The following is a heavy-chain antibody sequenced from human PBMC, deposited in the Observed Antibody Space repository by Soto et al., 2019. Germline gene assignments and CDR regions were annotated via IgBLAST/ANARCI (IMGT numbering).Heavy chain of an antibody. CDR1: GGSFSDYA. V-gene: IGHV1-69*13. J-gene: IGHJ4*02. CDR3: ARDRAPRGWSYLDL. Sequence: SVRVSCKAFGGSFSDYAISWVGQAPGQGLEWMGGIIPIFGTPNYAQKFQEGVTFTAHESTNTAYMELSRLTSEDTAVYYCARDRAPRGWSYLDLWGQGTQVTVSS. CDR2: IIPIFGTP. D-gene: IGHD2-15*01.